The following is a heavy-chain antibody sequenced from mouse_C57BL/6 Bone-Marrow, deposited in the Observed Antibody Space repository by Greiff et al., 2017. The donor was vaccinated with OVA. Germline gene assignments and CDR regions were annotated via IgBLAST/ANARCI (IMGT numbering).Heavy chain of an antibody. V-gene: IGHV3-6*01. J-gene: IGHJ2*01. CDR2: ISYDGTN. CDR1: GYSITSGYY. D-gene: IGHD1-1*01. CDR3: ARAYYYGDY. Sequence: EVQLQQSGPGLVKPSQSLSLTCSVTGYSITSGYYWNWIRQFPGNKLEWMGYISYDGTNNYNPSLKNRISITRDTSKNQFFLKLNSVTTEDTATYYCARAYYYGDYWGQGTTLTVSS.